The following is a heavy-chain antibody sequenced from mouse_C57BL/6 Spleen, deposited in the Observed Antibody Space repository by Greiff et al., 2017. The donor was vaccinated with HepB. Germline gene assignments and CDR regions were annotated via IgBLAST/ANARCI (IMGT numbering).Heavy chain of an antibody. J-gene: IGHJ2*01. V-gene: IGHV5-4*01. CDR1: GFTFSSYA. CDR2: ISDGGSYT. CDR3: AREVSFYDGYPYYFDY. D-gene: IGHD2-3*01. Sequence: DVKLVESGGGLVKPGGSLKLSCAASGFTFSSYAMSWVRQTPEKRLEWVATISDGGSYTYYPDNVKGRFTISRDNAKNNLYLQMSHLKSEDTAMYYCAREVSFYDGYPYYFDYWGQGTTLTVSS.